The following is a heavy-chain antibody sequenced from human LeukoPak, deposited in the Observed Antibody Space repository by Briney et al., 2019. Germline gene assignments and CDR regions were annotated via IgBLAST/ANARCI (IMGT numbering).Heavy chain of an antibody. Sequence: SETLSLTCTVSGGSISSYYWSWIRQPPGKGLEWIGYIYYSGSTNYNPSLKSRVTISVDTSKNQFSLKLSSVTAADTAVYYCAREGYYDSSGYYYVIDSWGQGTLVTVSS. CDR3: AREGYYDSSGYYYVIDS. CDR2: IYYSGST. V-gene: IGHV4-59*01. J-gene: IGHJ5*01. CDR1: GGSISSYY. D-gene: IGHD3-22*01.